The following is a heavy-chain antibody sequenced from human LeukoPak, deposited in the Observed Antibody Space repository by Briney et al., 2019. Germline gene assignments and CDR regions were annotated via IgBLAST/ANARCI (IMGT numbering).Heavy chain of an antibody. Sequence: ASVKVSCKASGYTFTGYYMHWVRQAPGQGLEWMGWINPNSGGTNYAQKFQGRVTMTRDTSISTAYMELSRLRSDDTAVYYCARGKGIWGGYYYYMDVWGKGTTVTVSS. CDR3: ARGKGIWGGYYYYMDV. CDR1: GYTFTGYY. J-gene: IGHJ6*03. CDR2: INPNSGGT. D-gene: IGHD3-16*01. V-gene: IGHV1-2*02.